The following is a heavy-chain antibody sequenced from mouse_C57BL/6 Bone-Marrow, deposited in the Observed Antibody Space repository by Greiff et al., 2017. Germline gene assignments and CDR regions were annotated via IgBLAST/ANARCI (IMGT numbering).Heavy chain of an antibody. J-gene: IGHJ3*01. CDR2: IYPRSGNT. CDR1: GYTFTSSG. D-gene: IGHD2-5*01. Sequence: VQLQQSVAELARPGASVKLSCKASGYTFTSSGISWVKQRTGQGLEWIGEIYPRSGNTYYNEKFKGKATLTADKSSSTAYMELRSLTSEDSAVYFCARGFAYYSNYRAWFAYWGQGTLVTVSA. CDR3: ARGFAYYSNYRAWFAY. V-gene: IGHV1-81*01.